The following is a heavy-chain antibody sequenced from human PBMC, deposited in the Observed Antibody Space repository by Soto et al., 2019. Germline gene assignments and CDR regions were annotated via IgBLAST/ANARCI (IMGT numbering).Heavy chain of an antibody. CDR2: ISGSGGST. D-gene: IGHD3-3*01. Sequence: GGSLRLSCEASGFTFSSYAMSWVRQAPGKGLEWVSAISGSGGSTYYADSVKGRFTISRDNSKNTLYLEMNSLRAEDTAVYYCATTYYDFWSGYSAPYYFDYWGRGTLVTVSS. J-gene: IGHJ4*02. CDR1: GFTFSSYA. V-gene: IGHV3-23*01. CDR3: ATTYYDFWSGYSAPYYFDY.